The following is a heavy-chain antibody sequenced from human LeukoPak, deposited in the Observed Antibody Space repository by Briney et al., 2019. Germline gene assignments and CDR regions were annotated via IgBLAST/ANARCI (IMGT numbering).Heavy chain of an antibody. CDR2: IRSNSEVK. J-gene: IGHJ6*02. CDR1: GFSFSSYS. Sequence: GSLRLSCEGSGFSFSSYSMKWVRQTPGKGLEWISYIRSNSEVKFYADSVKGRFTISRDDGKSSLYLHMNSLRDEDTAVYYCARGRQPTARSALDVWGRGTPSSSP. CDR3: ARGRQPTARSALDV. V-gene: IGHV3-48*02. D-gene: IGHD1-1*01.